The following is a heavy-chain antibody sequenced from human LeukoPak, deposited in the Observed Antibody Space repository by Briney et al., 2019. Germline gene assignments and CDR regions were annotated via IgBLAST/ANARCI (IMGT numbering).Heavy chain of an antibody. V-gene: IGHV3-23*01. CDR2: ISGSGGRT. CDR3: AKDPRSSGWYGYYFDY. D-gene: IGHD6-19*01. Sequence: GGSLRLSCAASGFTFSSYAMSWVRQAPGKGLEWVSAISGSGGRTYYAGSVKGRFTISRDNSKNTLYLQMNSLRAEDTAVYYCAKDPRSSGWYGYYFDYWGQGTLVTVSS. CDR1: GFTFSSYA. J-gene: IGHJ4*02.